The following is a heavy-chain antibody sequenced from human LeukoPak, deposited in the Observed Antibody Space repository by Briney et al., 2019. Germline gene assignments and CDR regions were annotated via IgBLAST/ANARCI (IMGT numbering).Heavy chain of an antibody. CDR2: TTPGGGT. V-gene: IGHV1-2*02. CDR3: ARDRYGDGFAHFDY. Sequence: ASVKVSCKASGYTFTYYAMHWVRQAPGQGLQWMGLTTPGGGTNYPQKFQGRVAITWDTSITPAYMDLSRLTSDDTAVYYCARDRYGDGFAHFDYWGQGALVTVSS. CDR1: GYTFTYYA. J-gene: IGHJ4*02. D-gene: IGHD5-24*01.